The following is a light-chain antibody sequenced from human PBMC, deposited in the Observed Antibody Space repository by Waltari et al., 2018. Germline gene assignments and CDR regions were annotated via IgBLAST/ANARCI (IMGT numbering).Light chain of an antibody. V-gene: IGLV3-19*01. Sequence: SSKLTQDPAVSVALGQTVKITCQGDSPRRFYASWYQQRPGQAPVLVFYGQDDRPSVIPERFSGSTSGDTAYLTITGAQADDEADYYCHSRDSSSTRVFGGGTRLTV. J-gene: IGLJ2*01. CDR3: HSRDSSSTRV. CDR2: GQD. CDR1: SPRRFY.